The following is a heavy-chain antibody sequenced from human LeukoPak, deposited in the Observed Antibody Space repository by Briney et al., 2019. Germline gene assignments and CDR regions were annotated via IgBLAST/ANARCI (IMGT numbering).Heavy chain of an antibody. V-gene: IGHV4-34*01. CDR3: ARGYDYVWGSYRPHVPSYHDY. Sequence: SSETLSLTCAVYGGSFSGYYWSWIRQPPGKGLEWIGEINHSGSTNYNPSLKSRVTISVDTPKNQFSLKLSYVTAADTAVYYCARGYDYVWGSYRPHVPSYHDYWGQGTLVTVSS. CDR1: GGSFSGYY. CDR2: INHSGST. D-gene: IGHD3-16*02. J-gene: IGHJ4*02.